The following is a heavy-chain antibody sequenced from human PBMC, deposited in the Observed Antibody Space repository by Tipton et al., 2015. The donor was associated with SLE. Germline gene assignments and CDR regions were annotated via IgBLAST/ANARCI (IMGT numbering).Heavy chain of an antibody. V-gene: IGHV1-18*01. Sequence: QVQLVQSGAEVRESGASVKVSCKTSGYTFTSYGINWVRQAPGQGLEWMGWISVYNGYTRYAQQFKDRVTMTTDTSTTTAYMELRGLRSGDTAVYYCARDGTKVTTEELGNWFDPWGQGTLVTVSS. CDR1: GYTFTSYG. CDR3: ARDGTKVTTEELGNWFDP. CDR2: ISVYNGYT. D-gene: IGHD4-17*01. J-gene: IGHJ5*02.